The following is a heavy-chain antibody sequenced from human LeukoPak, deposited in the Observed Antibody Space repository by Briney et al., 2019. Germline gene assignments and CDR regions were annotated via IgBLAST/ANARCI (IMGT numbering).Heavy chain of an antibody. J-gene: IGHJ4*02. V-gene: IGHV3-30*18. CDR3: AKRYCSGGSCSWIDY. D-gene: IGHD2-15*01. CDR1: GFTFSSYG. Sequence: GGSLRLSCAASGFTFSSYGMHWVRQAPGKGLEWGAVISYDGSNKYYADSVKGRFTISRDNSKNTLYLQMNSLRDEDTAVYYCAKRYCSGGSCSWIDYWGQGTLVTVSS. CDR2: ISYDGSNK.